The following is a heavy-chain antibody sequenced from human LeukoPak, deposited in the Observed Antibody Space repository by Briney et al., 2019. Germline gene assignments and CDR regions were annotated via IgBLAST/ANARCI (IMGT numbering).Heavy chain of an antibody. CDR3: ARSPPRNYYGSGSYYNERLGGTFDY. V-gene: IGHV4-30-2*01. CDR1: GGSISSGGYY. CDR2: IYHSGST. Sequence: PSETLSLTCTVSGGSISSGGYYWSWIRQPPGKGLEWIGYIYHSGSTHYNPSLKSRVTISVDRSKNQFSLKLSSVTAADTAVYYCARSPPRNYYGSGSYYNERLGGTFDYWGQGALVTVSS. J-gene: IGHJ4*02. D-gene: IGHD3-10*01.